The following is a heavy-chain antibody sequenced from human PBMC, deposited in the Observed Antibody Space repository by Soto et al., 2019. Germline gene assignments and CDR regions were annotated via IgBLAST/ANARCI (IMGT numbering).Heavy chain of an antibody. Sequence: GESLKLSCKGSGYSFTSYWISWVRQMPGKGLEWMGRIDPSDSYTNYSPSFQGHVTISADKSISTAYLQWSSLKASDTAMYYCARSPRIAAAGGAYYYYGMDVWGQGTTVTVSS. J-gene: IGHJ6*02. CDR2: IDPSDSYT. V-gene: IGHV5-10-1*01. CDR1: GYSFTSYW. CDR3: ARSPRIAAAGGAYYYYGMDV. D-gene: IGHD6-13*01.